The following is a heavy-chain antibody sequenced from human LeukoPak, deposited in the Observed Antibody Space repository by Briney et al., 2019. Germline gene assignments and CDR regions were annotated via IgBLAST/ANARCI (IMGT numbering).Heavy chain of an antibody. CDR1: GFTFSDYY. J-gene: IGHJ4*02. Sequence: PLRLSCAASGFTFSDYYMSWIRQAPGKGLEWVSYISSSSSYTNYADTVKGRFTISRDNAKNSLYLQMNSLRAEDTAVYYCARDRGYDILTGYYDYWGQGTLVTVSS. D-gene: IGHD3-9*01. CDR2: ISSSSSYT. CDR3: ARDRGYDILTGYYDY. V-gene: IGHV3-11*06.